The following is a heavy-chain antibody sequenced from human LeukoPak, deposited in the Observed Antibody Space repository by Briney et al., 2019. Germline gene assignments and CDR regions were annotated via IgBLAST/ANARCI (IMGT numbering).Heavy chain of an antibody. V-gene: IGHV1-2*02. Sequence: GASVKVSCKASGHTFTGYYMHWVRQAPGQGLEWMGWINPNSGGTNYAQKFQGRVTMTRDTSISTAYMELSRLRSDDTAVYYCARDLNAYYDFWSGYSPDVWGKGTTVTVSS. J-gene: IGHJ6*04. D-gene: IGHD3-3*01. CDR1: GHTFTGYY. CDR2: INPNSGGT. CDR3: ARDLNAYYDFWSGYSPDV.